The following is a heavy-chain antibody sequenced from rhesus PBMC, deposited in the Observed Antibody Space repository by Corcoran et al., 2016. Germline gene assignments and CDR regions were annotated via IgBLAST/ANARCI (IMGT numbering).Heavy chain of an antibody. CDR1: GGPTSGGFG. Sequence: QVQLQESGPGLLKPTETLSLTCAVPGGPTSGGFGWGWRRLPPRKGLGWIGSIYSSRANTSYNPSLKSRVTISTDTSKSQFSLKLSSVTAADTAVYYCARGYFYGIYFDYWGQGVLVTVSS. D-gene: IGHD4-29*01. V-gene: IGHV4S7*01. CDR3: ARGYFYGIYFDY. J-gene: IGHJ4*01. CDR2: IYSSRANT.